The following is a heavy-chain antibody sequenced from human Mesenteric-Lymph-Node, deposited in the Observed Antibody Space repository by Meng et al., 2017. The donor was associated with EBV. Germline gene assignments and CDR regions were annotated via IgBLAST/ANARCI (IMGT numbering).Heavy chain of an antibody. CDR2: IYYSGST. CDR1: GGSVSSGSYY. Sequence: QVQLHESGPGRLKPSESLSLTCTASGGSVSSGSYYWSCIRQPPGKGLEWIVYIYYSGSTNYNPSLKSRVTISVDTSKNQFSLKLSSVTAADTAVYYCALIIVGATHFDYWGQGTLVTVSS. V-gene: IGHV4-61*01. D-gene: IGHD1-26*01. CDR3: ALIIVGATHFDY. J-gene: IGHJ4*02.